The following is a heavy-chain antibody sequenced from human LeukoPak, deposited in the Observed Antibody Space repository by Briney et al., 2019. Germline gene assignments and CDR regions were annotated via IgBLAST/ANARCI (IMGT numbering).Heavy chain of an antibody. CDR2: IHDTGST. CDR3: ARGTNAATGEFDY. D-gene: IGHD7-27*01. V-gene: IGHV4-30-2*01. CDR1: RGSFSSGAYA. J-gene: IGHJ4*02. Sequence: SQTLSLTCAVSRGSFSSGAYAWPWIRQPPGTGLEWIGYIHDTGSTYYKPSLKSRLTMLVDRSKNHFSLQLTSVTAADTAVYFCARGTNAATGEFDYWGQGILVTVSS.